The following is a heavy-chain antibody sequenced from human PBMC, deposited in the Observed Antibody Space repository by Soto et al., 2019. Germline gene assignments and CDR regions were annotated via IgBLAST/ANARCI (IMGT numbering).Heavy chain of an antibody. D-gene: IGHD3-22*01. J-gene: IGHJ4*02. Sequence: ASVKVSCKASGYTFTSTWMHWVRQAPGQGLEWMGIINPYGGAATYAEKFQGRVTMTRDTSTATDYMELSSLRSEDTAMYYCARDRSHSSASWWLDYWGQGTQVTVSS. CDR1: GYTFTSTW. CDR2: INPYGGAA. CDR3: ARDRSHSSASWWLDY. V-gene: IGHV1-46*01.